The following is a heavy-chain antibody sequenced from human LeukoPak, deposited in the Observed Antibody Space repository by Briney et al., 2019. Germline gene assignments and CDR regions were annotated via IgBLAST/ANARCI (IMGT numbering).Heavy chain of an antibody. CDR1: GYTFSSYH. V-gene: IGHV1-46*01. J-gene: IGHJ6*02. D-gene: IGHD6-13*01. Sequence: ASVKVSCKASGYTFSSYHIHWVRQAPGQGLEWMGRINPSFNPGVDVTTYAQKFQGRVTLTRDTSTNTVYMELSSLRSEDTAVYYCELSSSWDDTALFGMDVWGQGTTVTVSS. CDR3: ELSSSWDDTALFGMDV. CDR2: INPSFNPGVDVT.